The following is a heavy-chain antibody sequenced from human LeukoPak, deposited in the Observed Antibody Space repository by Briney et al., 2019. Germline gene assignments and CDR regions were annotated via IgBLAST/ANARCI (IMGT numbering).Heavy chain of an antibody. V-gene: IGHV1-3*01. CDR1: GYTFTSYA. D-gene: IGHD3-22*01. CDR3: ARALYYYDSSGYYLGYYFDY. Sequence: ASVKVSCKASGYTFTSYAMHWVRQAPGQRLEWMGWINDGNGNTKYSQKFQGRVTITRDTSASTAYMELSSLRSEDTAVYYCARALYYYDSSGYYLGYYFDYWGQGTLVTVSS. J-gene: IGHJ4*02. CDR2: INDGNGNT.